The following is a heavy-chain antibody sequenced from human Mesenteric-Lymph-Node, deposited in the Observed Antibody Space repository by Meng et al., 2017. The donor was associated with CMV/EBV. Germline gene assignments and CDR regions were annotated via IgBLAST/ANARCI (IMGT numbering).Heavy chain of an antibody. V-gene: IGHV3-23*01. D-gene: IGHD3-10*01. CDR3: AKDRGLTVSSSPFDY. CDR1: GFTFSTYA. Sequence: GGSLRLSCAASGFTFSTYAMSWVRQAPGKGLEWVSSIGSSGGSTYYADSVKGRFTISRDNSKNTLYLQMNSLRAEDTAVYYCAKDRGLTVSSSPFDYWGQGTLVTVSS. CDR2: IGSSGGST. J-gene: IGHJ4*02.